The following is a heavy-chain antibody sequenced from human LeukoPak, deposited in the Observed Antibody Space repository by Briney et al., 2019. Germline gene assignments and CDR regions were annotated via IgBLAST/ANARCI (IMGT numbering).Heavy chain of an antibody. D-gene: IGHD3-22*01. Sequence: PSETLSLTCTVSGDSISSSSYYWGSIRQPPGKGREWIGSIYYSGSTYYNPSLRSRVTISVDSSKNQVSLKLSSVTAADTAVYYCARSYYDSSGYQNNWFDPWGQGTLVTVSS. CDR2: IYYSGST. V-gene: IGHV4-39*01. CDR1: GDSISSSSYY. CDR3: ARSYYDSSGYQNNWFDP. J-gene: IGHJ5*02.